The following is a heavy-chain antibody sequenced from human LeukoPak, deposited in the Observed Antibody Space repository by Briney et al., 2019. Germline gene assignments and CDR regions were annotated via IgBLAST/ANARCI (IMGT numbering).Heavy chain of an antibody. V-gene: IGHV4-34*01. CDR3: ARVLAAAYPSFDY. J-gene: IGHJ4*02. Sequence: SETLSLTCAVYGGSFSGYYWSWIRQPPGKGLEWIGEINHSGSTNYNPSLKSRVTISVDTSKNQFSLKLSSVTAADTAVYYCARVLAAAYPSFDYWGQGTLVTVSS. CDR1: GGSFSGYY. D-gene: IGHD2-2*01. CDR2: INHSGST.